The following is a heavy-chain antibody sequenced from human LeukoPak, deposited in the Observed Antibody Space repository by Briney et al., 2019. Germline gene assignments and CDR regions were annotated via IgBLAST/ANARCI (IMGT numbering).Heavy chain of an antibody. D-gene: IGHD3-10*01. CDR3: ARINGELHQYYFDY. V-gene: IGHV1-8*01. CDR1: GYTFTSYD. CDR2: MNPNSGNT. J-gene: IGHJ4*02. Sequence: GASVKVSCKASGYTFTSYDINWVRQATGQGLEWMGWMNPNSGNTGYAQKFQGRVTMTRNTSISAAYMELSSLRSDDTAVYYCARINGELHQYYFDYWGQGTLVTVSS.